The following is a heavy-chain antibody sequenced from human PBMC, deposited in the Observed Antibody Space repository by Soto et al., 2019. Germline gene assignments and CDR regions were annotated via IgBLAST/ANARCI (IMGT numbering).Heavy chain of an antibody. V-gene: IGHV3-30*18. Sequence: GGSLRLSCAASGFTFSTYGMQWVRQAPGKGLEWVAVISYDGYLKYYADAVKGRFTVARDNSKNTLFLEMNSLRVEDTAVYFCAKDFKVSGSHYGTLNYYYGMDVWGQGTTVTVSS. CDR3: AKDFKVSGSHYGTLNYYYGMDV. CDR1: GFTFSTYG. CDR2: ISYDGYLK. D-gene: IGHD3-10*01. J-gene: IGHJ6*02.